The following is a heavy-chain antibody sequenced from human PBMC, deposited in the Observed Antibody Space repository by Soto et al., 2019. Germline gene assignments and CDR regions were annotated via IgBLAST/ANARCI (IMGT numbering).Heavy chain of an antibody. D-gene: IGHD2-2*01. CDR3: AGAEFKMGRPYFGSTSCVYDFDS. Sequence: QVQLQESGPGLVKPSQTLSLTCTVSGGSISRDSFYWNWIRQHPGKGLEWIGYVYYSGSTYYNPSLKTRVTMSVDTSKNQSSLNLKSVTAADAAVSSCAGAEFKMGRPYFGSTSCVYDFDSWGQGTLVSVSS. CDR1: GGSISRDSFY. CDR2: VYYSGST. V-gene: IGHV4-31*03. J-gene: IGHJ4*02.